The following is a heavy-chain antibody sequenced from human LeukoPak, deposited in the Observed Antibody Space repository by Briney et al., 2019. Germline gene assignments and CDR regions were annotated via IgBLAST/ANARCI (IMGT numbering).Heavy chain of an antibody. CDR3: ARRCPRGSTSCYPPGYFQH. V-gene: IGHV4-38-2*02. D-gene: IGHD2-2*01. J-gene: IGHJ1*01. CDR1: GYSISSGYY. CDR2: IYHSGST. Sequence: SETLSLTCTVSGYSISSGYYWGWIRQPPGKGLEWIGSIYHSGSTYYNPSLKSRVTISVDTSKNQFSLKLSSVTAADTAVYYCARRCPRGSTSCYPPGYFQHWGQGTPVTVSS.